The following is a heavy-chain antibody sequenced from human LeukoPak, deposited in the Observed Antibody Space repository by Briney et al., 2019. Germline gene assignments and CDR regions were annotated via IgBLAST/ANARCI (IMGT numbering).Heavy chain of an antibody. V-gene: IGHV3-7*01. CDR1: GFTFSSYW. Sequence: GGSLRLSCAASGFTFSSYWMSWVRQAPGKGLEWVANIKQDGSEKYYVDSVKGRFTISRDNAKNSLYLQMNSLRAEDTAVYYCARENLNFWSGYYKASFDYWGQGTLVTVSS. D-gene: IGHD3-3*01. CDR2: IKQDGSEK. J-gene: IGHJ4*02. CDR3: ARENLNFWSGYYKASFDY.